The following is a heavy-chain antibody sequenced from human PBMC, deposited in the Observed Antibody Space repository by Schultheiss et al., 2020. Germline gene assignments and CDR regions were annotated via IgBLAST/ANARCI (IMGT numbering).Heavy chain of an antibody. J-gene: IGHJ4*02. CDR1: GFTFRSYG. CDR3: TTEIAVAALDY. Sequence: GGSLRLSCVASGFTFRSYGMHWVRQAPGKGLEWVAVIWYDGSNKYYADSVKGRFTISRDNSKNTLYLQMNSLKTEDTAVYYCTTEIAVAALDYWGQGTLVTVSS. D-gene: IGHD6-19*01. CDR2: IWYDGSNK. V-gene: IGHV3-33*01.